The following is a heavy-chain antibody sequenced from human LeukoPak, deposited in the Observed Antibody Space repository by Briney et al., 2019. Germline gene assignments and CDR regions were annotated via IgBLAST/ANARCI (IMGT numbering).Heavy chain of an antibody. J-gene: IGHJ5*02. D-gene: IGHD3-10*01. Sequence: SVKVSCKASGYTFNNYGISWLRQAPGQGLEWMGGIIPIFGTANYAQKFQGRVTITADESTSTAYMELSSLRSEDTAVYYCARVLGVTPLYNWFDPWGQGTLVTVSS. CDR1: GYTFNNYG. CDR2: IIPIFGTA. CDR3: ARVLGVTPLYNWFDP. V-gene: IGHV1-69*13.